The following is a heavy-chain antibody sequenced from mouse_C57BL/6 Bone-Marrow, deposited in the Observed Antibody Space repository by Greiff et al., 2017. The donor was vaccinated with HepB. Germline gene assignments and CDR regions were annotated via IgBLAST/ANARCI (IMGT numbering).Heavy chain of an antibody. V-gene: IGHV14-3*01. CDR3: ARGGTTVVVDY. CDR1: GFNIKNNY. D-gene: IGHD1-1*01. Sequence: EVQLQQSVAELVRPGASVKLSCTASGFNIKNNYIQWVKQRPEQGLEWIGRIDPANGNTKYAPKFQGKATITADTSSNTAYMQLSRLTSEDTAIYFCARGGTTVVVDYWGQGTTLTVTS. CDR2: IDPANGNT. J-gene: IGHJ2*01.